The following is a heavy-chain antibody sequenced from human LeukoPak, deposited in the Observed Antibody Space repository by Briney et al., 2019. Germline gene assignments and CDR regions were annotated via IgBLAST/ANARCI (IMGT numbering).Heavy chain of an antibody. D-gene: IGHD3-22*01. CDR3: ARNEYYYDSSGYPYYYYMDV. CDR1: GFTFSSYS. Sequence: PGGSLRLSCAASGFTFSSYSMNWVRQAPGKGLEWVSSISSSSSYIYYADSVKGRFTISRDNAKNSLYLQMNSLRAEDTAVYYCARNEYYYDSSGYPYYYYMDVWGKGTTVTVSS. CDR2: ISSSSSYI. V-gene: IGHV3-21*01. J-gene: IGHJ6*03.